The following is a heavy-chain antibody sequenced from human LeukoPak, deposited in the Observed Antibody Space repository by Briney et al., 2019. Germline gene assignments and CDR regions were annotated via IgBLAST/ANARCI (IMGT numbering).Heavy chain of an antibody. D-gene: IGHD1-7*01. V-gene: IGHV4-38-2*02. CDR2: IYYSGST. CDR1: GYSISSGYY. CDR3: ARDLTGTFDY. J-gene: IGHJ4*02. Sequence: PSETLSLTCTVSGYSISSGYYWGWIRQPPGKGLEWIGSIYYSGSTYYNPSLKSRVTISVDTSKNQFSLKLSSVTAADTAVYYCARDLTGTFDYWGQGTLVTVSS.